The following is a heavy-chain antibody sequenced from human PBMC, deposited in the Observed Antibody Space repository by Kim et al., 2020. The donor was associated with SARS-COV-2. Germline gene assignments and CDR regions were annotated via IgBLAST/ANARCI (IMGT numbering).Heavy chain of an antibody. J-gene: IGHJ4*02. Sequence: GGSLRLSCAASGFTFSSYAMHWVRQAPGKGLEWVAVISYDGSNKYYADSVKGRFTISRDNSKNTLYLQMNSLRAEDTAVYYCARDLYIVVVVAAIWGQGTLVTVSS. CDR1: GFTFSSYA. CDR2: ISYDGSNK. V-gene: IGHV3-30*04. D-gene: IGHD2-15*01. CDR3: ARDLYIVVVVAAI.